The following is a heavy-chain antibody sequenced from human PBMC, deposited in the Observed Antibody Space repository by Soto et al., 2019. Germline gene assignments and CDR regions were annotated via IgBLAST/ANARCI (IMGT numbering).Heavy chain of an antibody. V-gene: IGHV4-4*07. Sequence: PSETLSLTCTVSGDSSSSYYWSWIRQPAGKGLEWIGHIFNNGNTKTNPSLKSLVTMSVDTSRNQFSLKLSSVTAADTAVYYCATEGASGSYGYYYGMDVWGQGTTVTVSS. CDR1: GDSSSSYY. D-gene: IGHD3-10*01. CDR2: IFNNGNT. J-gene: IGHJ6*02. CDR3: ATEGASGSYGYYYGMDV.